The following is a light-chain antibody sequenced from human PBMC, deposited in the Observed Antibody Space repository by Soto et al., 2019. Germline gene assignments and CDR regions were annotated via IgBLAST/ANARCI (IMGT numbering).Light chain of an antibody. CDR1: SSDVGAYDY. J-gene: IGLJ1*01. CDR2: EIN. Sequence: ALTQPPSASGSPGQSVTISCTGTSSDVGAYDYVSWYQQHPGKAPKLMIYEINKRPSGVPDRFSGSKSGNTASLTVSGLQAEDEADYYCSSFAGSNNFPYVFGTGTKV. CDR3: SSFAGSNNFPYV. V-gene: IGLV2-8*01.